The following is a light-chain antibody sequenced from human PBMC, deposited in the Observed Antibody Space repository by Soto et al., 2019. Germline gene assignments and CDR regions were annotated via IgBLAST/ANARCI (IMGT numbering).Light chain of an antibody. CDR2: AAS. Sequence: DIQMTQSPSSLSASVGDRVTITSRASQDLSGYLSCYQQKPDKAPRSLIYAASSLQSGVPSRFSGTGSGTDFTLTISILQPEDFGTYYCQQYKAYPITFGLGTRLEI. V-gene: IGKV1D-16*01. CDR1: QDLSGY. J-gene: IGKJ5*01. CDR3: QQYKAYPIT.